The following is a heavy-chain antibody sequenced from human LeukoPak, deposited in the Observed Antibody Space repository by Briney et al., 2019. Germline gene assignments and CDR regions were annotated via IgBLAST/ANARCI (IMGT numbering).Heavy chain of an antibody. D-gene: IGHD6-6*01. J-gene: IGHJ4*02. CDR3: ARALGGAARPSDY. V-gene: IGHV1-46*01. CDR1: GYTFTSYY. CDR2: INPSGGST. Sequence: ASVTVSCKASGYTFTSYYMHWVRRAPGQGLEWMGIINPSGGSTSYAQKFQGRVTMTRDTSTSTVYLELSSLRSEDTAVYYCARALGGAARPSDYWGQGTLVTVSS.